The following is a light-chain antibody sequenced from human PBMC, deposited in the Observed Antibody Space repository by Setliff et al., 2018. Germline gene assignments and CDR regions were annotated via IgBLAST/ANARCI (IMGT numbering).Light chain of an antibody. V-gene: IGLV2-14*01. CDR1: SSDVGGYIY. CDR3: SSYTSSRTYL. J-gene: IGLJ1*01. Sequence: QSALTQPPSASGSPGQSVTISCTGTSSDVGGYIYVSWYQQHPGKAPKILIYEVSNRPSGVSNRFSGSKSGNTASLTISGLQAEDEADYYCSSYTSSRTYLFGTGTKVTVL. CDR2: EVS.